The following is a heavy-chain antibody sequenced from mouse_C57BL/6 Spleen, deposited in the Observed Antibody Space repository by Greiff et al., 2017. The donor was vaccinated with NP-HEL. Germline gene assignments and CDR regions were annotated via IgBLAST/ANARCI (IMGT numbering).Heavy chain of an antibody. CDR3: AYYGSSYLDY. J-gene: IGHJ2*01. Sequence: EVQLQQSVAELVRPGASVKLSCTASGFKIKNTYMHWVKQRPEQGLEWIGRIDPANGNTKYAPKFQGKATITADTSSKTAYLQLSSLTSEDTAIYYCAYYGSSYLDYWGQGTTLTVSS. CDR1: GFKIKNTY. CDR2: IDPANGNT. V-gene: IGHV14-3*01. D-gene: IGHD1-1*01.